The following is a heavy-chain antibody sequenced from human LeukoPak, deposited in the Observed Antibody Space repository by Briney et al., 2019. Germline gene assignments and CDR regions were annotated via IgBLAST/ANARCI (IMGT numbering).Heavy chain of an antibody. CDR2: IYKSGSS. V-gene: IGHV4-59*08. J-gene: IGHJ4*02. CDR1: GGSISSYY. D-gene: IGHD1-26*01. Sequence: PSETLSVTCTVSGGSISSYYGSWIRQPPGKGLEWIGYIYKSGSSNSNPSLKRRVTISLDTSKNQFALTLNSVTDADTDIYYCARHAIVGALPSFVDWGQGTLVTVSS. CDR3: ARHAIVGALPSFVD.